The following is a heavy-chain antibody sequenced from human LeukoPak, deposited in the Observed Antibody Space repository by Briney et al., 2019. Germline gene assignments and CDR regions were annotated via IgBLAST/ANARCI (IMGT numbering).Heavy chain of an antibody. CDR2: IYPGDSDT. Sequence: GESLKISCKGSGYSFTSYWIGWVRQMPGKGLEWMGIIYPGDSDTRYSPSFQGQVTMSADESISTAYLQWNSLRASDTAMYYCARRVRFYGSGSAFDIWGQGTMVTVSS. V-gene: IGHV5-51*01. D-gene: IGHD3-10*01. J-gene: IGHJ3*02. CDR1: GYSFTSYW. CDR3: ARRVRFYGSGSAFDI.